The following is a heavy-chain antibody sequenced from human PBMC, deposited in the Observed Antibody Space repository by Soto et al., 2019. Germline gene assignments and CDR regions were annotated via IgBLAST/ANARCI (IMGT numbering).Heavy chain of an antibody. CDR1: GGSISSYY. CDR3: ARDRDSAVAGTNCWCDP. CDR2: IYTSGST. J-gene: IGHJ5*02. D-gene: IGHD6-19*01. V-gene: IGHV4-4*07. Sequence: PSETLSLTCTVSGGSISSYYWSWIRQPAGKGLEWIGRIYTSGSTNYNPSLKSRVTMSVDTSKNQFSLKLSSVTAAATAVYYCARDRDSAVAGTNCWCDPRGPGTLVTVSP.